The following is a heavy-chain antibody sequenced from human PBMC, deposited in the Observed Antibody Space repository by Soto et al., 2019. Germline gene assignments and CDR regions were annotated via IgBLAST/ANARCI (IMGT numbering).Heavy chain of an antibody. CDR3: ARGTLNNGYYYYYMDV. CDR2: INSDGSST. V-gene: IGHV3-74*01. CDR1: GFTFSSYW. J-gene: IGHJ6*03. Sequence: PGGSLRLSCAASGFTFSSYWMHWVRQTPGKGLVWVSRINSDGSSTNYADSVKGRFTISRDKAKNTLYLQMNSLRAEDTAVYYCARGTLNNGYYYYYMDVWGKGTTVTISS. D-gene: IGHD2-8*01.